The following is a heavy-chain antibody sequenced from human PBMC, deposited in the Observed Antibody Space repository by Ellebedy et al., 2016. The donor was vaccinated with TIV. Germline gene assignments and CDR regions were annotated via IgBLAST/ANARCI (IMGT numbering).Heavy chain of an antibody. J-gene: IGHJ3*02. CDR1: GFTFNSYV. V-gene: IGHV4-38-2*01. CDR2: IYYSGTT. D-gene: IGHD6-19*01. CDR3: VRRGGWSGAFDI. Sequence: MPGGSLRLSCVASGFTFNSYVMSWVRQSPGKGLEWLGNIYYSGTTYISPSLKSRASISVDASNNQFSLKLSSVTAADTAVYYCVRRGGWSGAFDIWGQGTMITVSS.